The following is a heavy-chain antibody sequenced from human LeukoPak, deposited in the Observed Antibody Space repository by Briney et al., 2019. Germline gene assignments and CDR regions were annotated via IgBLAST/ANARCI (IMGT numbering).Heavy chain of an antibody. CDR2: INPNSGDT. CDR1: GYTFTGYY. V-gene: IGHV1-2*02. J-gene: IGHJ4*02. Sequence: GASVKVSCKASGYTFTGYYIHWVRQAPGQGLEWMGWINPNSGDTKYEQRFQGRVTMTRDTSISTAYMELTRLRSDDAAVYFCARDGSWSSTSYSDYWGQGTLVTVSS. D-gene: IGHD2-2*01. CDR3: ARDGSWSSTSYSDY.